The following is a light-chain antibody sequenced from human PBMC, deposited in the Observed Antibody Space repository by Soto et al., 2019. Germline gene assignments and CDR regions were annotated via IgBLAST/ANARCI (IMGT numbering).Light chain of an antibody. CDR1: QSISSY. V-gene: IGKV1-39*01. Sequence: DIQMTQSPSSLSASVGDRVTITCRASQSISSYLNWYQQKPGKAPKLLIYAASSLQSGVPARFTGSRCGTDFTLTICRLQPEDFASYYCQQSYRTFWTFGQGTKVEIK. J-gene: IGKJ1*01. CDR2: AAS. CDR3: QQSYRTFWT.